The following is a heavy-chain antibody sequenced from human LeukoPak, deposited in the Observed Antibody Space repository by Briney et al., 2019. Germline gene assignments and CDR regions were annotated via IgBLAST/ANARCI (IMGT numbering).Heavy chain of an antibody. CDR1: GFTFRSYE. D-gene: IGHD3-9*01. Sequence: GGSLRLSCAASGFTFRSYEMNWVRQAPGKGREWISYIRSSGDSIYYADSVKGRFTISRDNAKNRLYLQMNSLRAEYTAIYYCARGGAPYFDWCFDYWGQGTLVTVSS. CDR3: ARGGAPYFDWCFDY. J-gene: IGHJ4*02. V-gene: IGHV3-48*03. CDR2: IRSSGDSI.